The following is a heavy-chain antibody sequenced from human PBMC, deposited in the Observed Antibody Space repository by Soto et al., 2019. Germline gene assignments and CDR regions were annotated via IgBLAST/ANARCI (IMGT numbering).Heavy chain of an antibody. J-gene: IGHJ1*01. V-gene: IGHV3-30*19. CDR2: TSYDGSDK. CDR3: ARWGTTGGLDV. Sequence: QVPLVESGGCVVQPGTSLRVSCVGSGFTFRSYVIHWVRQAPGKGLEWVALTSYDGSDKYYGDSVRGRFTISRDNSRNTVDLQMDSLRLEDTALYYCARWGTTGGLDVWGQGTLVSVSS. CDR1: GFTFRSYV. D-gene: IGHD3-16*01.